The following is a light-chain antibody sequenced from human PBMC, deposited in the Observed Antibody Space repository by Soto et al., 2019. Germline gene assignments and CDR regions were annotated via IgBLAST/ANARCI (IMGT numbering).Light chain of an antibody. CDR3: QSYDSSLSGWV. V-gene: IGLV1-40*01. J-gene: IGLJ3*02. Sequence: QSVLTQPPSVSGAPGQRVTISCTGSSSNIGAGYDVHWYQQLPGTAPKLLIYGNSNRPSGVPDRFSGSKSGTSASLAITGLQAEDEADYYCQSYDSSLSGWVFGEGPRYRP. CDR1: SSNIGAGYD. CDR2: GNS.